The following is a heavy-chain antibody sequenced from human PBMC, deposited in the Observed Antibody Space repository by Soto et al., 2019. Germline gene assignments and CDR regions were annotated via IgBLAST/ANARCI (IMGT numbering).Heavy chain of an antibody. Sequence: SETLSLTCTVSGGSISSGGYYWSWIRQHPGKGLEWIGYIYYSGNTNYNPSLKSRVTISLDTSKNQFSLKLSSVTAADTAVYYCARGGGERFCGGGRYYHWFDPWGQGTLVTVSS. CDR1: GGSISSGGYY. J-gene: IGHJ5*02. CDR3: ARGGGERFCGGGRYYHWFDP. CDR2: IYYSGNT. D-gene: IGHD2-21*02. V-gene: IGHV4-61*08.